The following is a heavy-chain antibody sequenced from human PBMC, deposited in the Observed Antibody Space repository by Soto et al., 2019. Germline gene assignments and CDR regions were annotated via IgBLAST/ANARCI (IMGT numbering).Heavy chain of an antibody. V-gene: IGHV3-48*03. CDR1: GFTFSRYE. D-gene: IGHD6-13*01. CDR2: ISTSGSTI. CDR3: ARELAAAGSFDY. J-gene: IGHJ4*02. Sequence: VQLVESGGDLVQPGGFLRLSCAASGFTFSRYEMNWVRQAPGKGLEWISYISTSGSTIYYADSVKGRFTISRDNAKNSLYLQMNSLRAEDTAVYYCARELAAAGSFDYWGQGTLVTVSS.